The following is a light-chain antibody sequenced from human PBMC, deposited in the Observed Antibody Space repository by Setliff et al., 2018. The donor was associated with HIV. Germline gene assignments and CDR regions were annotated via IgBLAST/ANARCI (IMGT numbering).Light chain of an antibody. CDR2: KDN. CDR3: CSFAGSNIPYV. J-gene: IGLJ1*01. V-gene: IGLV2-23*01. Sequence: QSVLARPASVSGSPGHSITISCTGSHNNLGSYNLVSWYQQLPGKAPKLLIYKDNKRPSGISNRFSGSKSGYTASLTISGLQADDEADYYCCSFAGSNIPYVLGTGTKV. CDR1: HNNLGSYNL.